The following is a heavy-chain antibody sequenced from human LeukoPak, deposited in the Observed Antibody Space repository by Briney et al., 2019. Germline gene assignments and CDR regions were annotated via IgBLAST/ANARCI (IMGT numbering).Heavy chain of an antibody. CDR2: INPSGGST. V-gene: IGHV1-46*01. CDR3: ARVSRSYGDYVAPYDY. CDR1: GYTFTSYY. D-gene: IGHD4-17*01. Sequence: ASVKVSCKASGYTFTSYYMHWVRQAPGQGLEWMGLINPSGGSTSYAQKFQGRVTMTRDTSTSTVYMELSSLRSEDTAVYYCARVSRSYGDYVAPYDYWGQGTLVTVSS. J-gene: IGHJ4*02.